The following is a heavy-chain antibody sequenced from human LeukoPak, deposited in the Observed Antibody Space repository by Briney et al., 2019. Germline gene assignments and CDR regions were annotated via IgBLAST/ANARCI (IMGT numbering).Heavy chain of an antibody. J-gene: IGHJ4*02. V-gene: IGHV4-4*07. CDR2: IYTSGST. CDR3: ARDQRYCTNGVCYIALDY. Sequence: SETLSLTCTVSGGSISSYYWSWIRQPAGKGLEWIGRIYTSGSTNYNPSLKSRVTMSVDTSKNQFSLKLSSVTAADTAVYYCARDQRYCTNGVCYIALDYWGQGTLVTVSS. CDR1: GGSISSYY. D-gene: IGHD2-8*01.